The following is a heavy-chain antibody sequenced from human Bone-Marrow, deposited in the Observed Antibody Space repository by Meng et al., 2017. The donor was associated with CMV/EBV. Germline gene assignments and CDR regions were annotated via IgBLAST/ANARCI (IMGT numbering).Heavy chain of an antibody. V-gene: IGHV3-21*01. CDR3: ARDRPPNRNIVVVPAAIHY. J-gene: IGHJ4*02. D-gene: IGHD2-2*02. CDR2: ISSSSSYI. CDR1: GFTFSSYS. Sequence: GGSLRLSCAASGFTFSSYSMNWVRQAPGKGLEWVSSISSSSSYIYYADSVKGRFTISRDNSKNTLYLQMNSLRAEDTAVYYCARDRPPNRNIVVVPAAIHYWVQGTLVTVSS.